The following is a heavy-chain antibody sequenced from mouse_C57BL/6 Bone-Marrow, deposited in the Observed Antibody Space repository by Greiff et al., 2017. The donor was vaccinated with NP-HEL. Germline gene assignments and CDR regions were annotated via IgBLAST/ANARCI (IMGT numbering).Heavy chain of an antibody. V-gene: IGHV5-4*03. J-gene: IGHJ3*01. CDR2: ISDGGSYT. CDR1: GFTFSSYA. CDR3: ARSGYGSRFAY. Sequence: EVKVVESGGGLVKPGGSLKLSCAASGFTFSSYAMSWVRQTPEKRLEWVATISDGGSYTYYPDNVKGRFTISRDNAKNNLYLQMSHLKSEDTAMYYCARSGYGSRFAYWGQGTLVTVSA. D-gene: IGHD1-1*01.